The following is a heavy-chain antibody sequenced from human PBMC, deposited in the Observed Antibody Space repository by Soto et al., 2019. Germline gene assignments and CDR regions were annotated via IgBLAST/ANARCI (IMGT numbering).Heavy chain of an antibody. CDR1: GGTFSSYA. CDR3: ARGPLRTYYYGSGSYYYFDY. Sequence: QVQLVQSGAEVKKPGSSVKVSCKASGGTFSSYAISWVRQAPGQGLEWKGGIIPIFGTANYAQKFQGRVTITADESTSTAYMELSSLRSEDTAVYYCARGPLRTYYYGSGSYYYFDYWGQGTLVTVSS. D-gene: IGHD3-10*01. J-gene: IGHJ4*02. V-gene: IGHV1-69*01. CDR2: IIPIFGTA.